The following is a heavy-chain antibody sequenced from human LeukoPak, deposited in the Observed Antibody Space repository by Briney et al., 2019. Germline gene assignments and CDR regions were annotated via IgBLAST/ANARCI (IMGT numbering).Heavy chain of an antibody. CDR3: ARISYGDYGDY. V-gene: IGHV4-34*01. CDR1: GGSFSGYY. D-gene: IGHD4-17*01. CDR2: INHSGST. Sequence: SETLSLTCAVYGGSFSGYYWSWIRQPPGKGLEWIGEINHSGSTNYNPSLKSRVTISVDTSKNQFSLKLSSVTAADTAVYYCARISYGDYGDYWGQGTLVTVFS. J-gene: IGHJ4*02.